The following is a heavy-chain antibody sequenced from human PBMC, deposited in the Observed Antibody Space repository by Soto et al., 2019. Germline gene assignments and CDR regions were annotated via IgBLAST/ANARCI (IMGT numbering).Heavy chain of an antibody. J-gene: IGHJ4*02. CDR3: PIAVAGTRGSYRKYYFDY. CDR2: IYYSGST. Sequence: TSETLSHTSPFSGGSSSSSSYYWGWIRQPPGKGLEWIGSIYYSGSTYYNPSLKSRVTISVDTSKNQFSLKLSSVTAADTAVYYCPIAVAGTRGSYRKYYFDYWGQGTLVTVSS. CDR1: GGSSSSSSYY. V-gene: IGHV4-39*01. D-gene: IGHD6-19*01.